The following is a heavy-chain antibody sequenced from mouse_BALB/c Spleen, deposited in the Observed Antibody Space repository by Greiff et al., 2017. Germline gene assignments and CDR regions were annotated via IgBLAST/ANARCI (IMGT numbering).Heavy chain of an antibody. Sequence: VQLQESGAELVKPGASVKLSCKASGYTFTSYWMHWVKQRPGQGLEWIGEIDPSDSYTNYNQKFKGKATLTVDKSSSTAYMQLSSLTSEDSAVYYCARKWLLRDWYFDVWGAGTTVTVSS. CDR1: GYTFTSYW. V-gene: IGHV1-69*02. J-gene: IGHJ1*01. CDR3: ARKWLLRDWYFDV. CDR2: IDPSDSYT. D-gene: IGHD2-3*01.